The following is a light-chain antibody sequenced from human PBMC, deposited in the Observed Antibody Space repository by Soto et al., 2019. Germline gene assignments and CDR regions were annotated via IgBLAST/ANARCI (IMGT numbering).Light chain of an antibody. CDR3: KQSYSTPQYT. J-gene: IGKJ2*01. CDR1: QSISSY. Sequence: DIQMTQSPSSLSASVGDRVTITCRASQSISSYLNWYQQKPGKAPKLLIYAASSLQSGVPSRFSDSGSGTDFTLTIISLQPEDFATYYCKQSYSTPQYTFGQGTKREIK. V-gene: IGKV1-39*01. CDR2: AAS.